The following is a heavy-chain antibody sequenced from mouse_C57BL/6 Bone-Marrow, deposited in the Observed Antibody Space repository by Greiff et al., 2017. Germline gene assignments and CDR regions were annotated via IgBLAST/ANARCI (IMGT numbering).Heavy chain of an antibody. Sequence: EVQLQQSGPELVKPGASVKISCKASGYTFTDYYMNWVKQSHGKSLEWIGDINPNNGGTSYNQTFKGKATLTVDKSSSTAYMELRSLTSEDSAVYYCARGYSWNAMDYWGQGTSVTVSS. D-gene: IGHD2-12*01. CDR3: ARGYSWNAMDY. CDR1: GYTFTDYY. CDR2: INPNNGGT. V-gene: IGHV1-26*01. J-gene: IGHJ4*01.